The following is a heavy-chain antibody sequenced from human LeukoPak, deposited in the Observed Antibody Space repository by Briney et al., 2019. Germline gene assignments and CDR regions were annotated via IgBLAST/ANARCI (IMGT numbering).Heavy chain of an antibody. D-gene: IGHD3-22*01. Sequence: SETLSLTCTVSGGSISSYYWSWIRQPPGKGLEWIGYIYYSGSTNYNPSLKSRVTISVDTSENQFSLKLSSVTAADTAVYYCARVVDYYDSSGYPIQGAFDIWGQGTMVTVSS. J-gene: IGHJ3*02. CDR3: ARVVDYYDSSGYPIQGAFDI. CDR2: IYYSGST. CDR1: GGSISSYY. V-gene: IGHV4-59*01.